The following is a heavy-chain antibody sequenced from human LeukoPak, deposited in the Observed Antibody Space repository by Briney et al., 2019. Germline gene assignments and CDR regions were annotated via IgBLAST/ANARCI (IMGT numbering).Heavy chain of an antibody. Sequence: GGSLRLSCAASGFSFSDYVMSWVRQAPGKGLQWVSSISGNGRSTYYADSVKGRFTMSRDNSKDTLYLQLDSLRAEDTAVYYCAKRVDTRGRYYFFDYWGQGTLVTVSS. D-gene: IGHD5-18*01. V-gene: IGHV3-23*01. CDR2: ISGNGRST. CDR3: AKRVDTRGRYYFFDY. J-gene: IGHJ4*02. CDR1: GFSFSDYV.